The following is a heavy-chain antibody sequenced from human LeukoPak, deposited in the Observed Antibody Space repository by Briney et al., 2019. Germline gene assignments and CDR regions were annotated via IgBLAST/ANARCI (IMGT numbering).Heavy chain of an antibody. CDR2: ISYNGGNK. CDR1: GFSFSDYG. V-gene: IGHV3-30*03. Sequence: GRSLRLSCAASGFSFSDYGMHWVRQAPVKGLEWVALISYNGGNKYYTDSVKGRFTISRNNSNNTLFLQLNDLSAEDSAVYYCARGDHFTGYLQYYFARWGQGTLVTVSS. J-gene: IGHJ4*02. D-gene: IGHD3-9*01. CDR3: ARGDHFTGYLQYYFAR.